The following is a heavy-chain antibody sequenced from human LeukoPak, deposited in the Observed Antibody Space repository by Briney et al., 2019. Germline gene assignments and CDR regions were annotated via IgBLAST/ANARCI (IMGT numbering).Heavy chain of an antibody. CDR2: IYTSGST. Sequence: SETLSLTCTVSGGSISSGSYYWSWIRQPAGKGLEWIGRIYTSGSTNYNPSLKSRVTISVDTSKNQFSLKLSSVTAADTAVYYCARVRYCSSTSCYKAYWYFDLWRRGTLVTVSS. V-gene: IGHV4-61*02. CDR3: ARVRYCSSTSCYKAYWYFDL. J-gene: IGHJ2*01. D-gene: IGHD2-2*02. CDR1: GGSISSGSYY.